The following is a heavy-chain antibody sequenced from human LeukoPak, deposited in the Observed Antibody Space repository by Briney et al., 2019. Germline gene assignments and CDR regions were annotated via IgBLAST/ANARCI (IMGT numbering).Heavy chain of an antibody. CDR1: GGSISSYY. CDR2: IYTSGST. CDR3: ARQVYDFWSGYYGAYYYYMDV. D-gene: IGHD3-3*01. J-gene: IGHJ6*03. V-gene: IGHV4-4*09. Sequence: ASETQSLTCTVSGGSISSYYWSWIRQPPGKGLEWIGYIYTSGSTNYNPSLKSRVTISVDTSKNQFSLKLSSVTAADTAVYYCARQVYDFWSGYYGAYYYYMDVWGKGTTVTVSS.